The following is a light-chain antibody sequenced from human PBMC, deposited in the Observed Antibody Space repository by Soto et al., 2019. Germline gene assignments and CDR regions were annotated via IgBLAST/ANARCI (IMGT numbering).Light chain of an antibody. CDR2: KAS. CDR3: QQYNDNWT. CDR1: QSISSW. J-gene: IGKJ1*01. V-gene: IGKV1-5*03. Sequence: DIQMTQSPSTLSASVGDRVTITCRASQSISSWLAWYQQKPGKAPKLLIYKASTLQSGVPSRFSGSGSGTEFTLAISSLQPYDSATYYCQQYNDNWTFGYGTK.